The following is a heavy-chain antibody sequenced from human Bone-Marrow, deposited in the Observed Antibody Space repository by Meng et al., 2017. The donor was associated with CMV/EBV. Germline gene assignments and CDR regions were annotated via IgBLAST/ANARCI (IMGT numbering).Heavy chain of an antibody. Sequence: GESLKISCAASGFTFSSYSMNWVRQAPGKGLEWVSSISSSSSYIYYADSVKGRFTISRDNAKNSLYLQMNSLRAEDTAVYYCARAGDRARWIQLWLVAFDIWGQGTTVTVSS. D-gene: IGHD5-18*01. J-gene: IGHJ3*02. V-gene: IGHV3-21*01. CDR1: GFTFSSYS. CDR2: ISSSSSYI. CDR3: ARAGDRARWIQLWLVAFDI.